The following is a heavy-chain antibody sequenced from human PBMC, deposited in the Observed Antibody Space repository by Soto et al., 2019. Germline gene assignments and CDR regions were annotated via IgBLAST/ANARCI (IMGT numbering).Heavy chain of an antibody. CDR3: ARAESSIWYIFPY. CDR1: GYTFTTYG. V-gene: IGHV1-18*01. Sequence: QVQLVQSGAEVKTPGASVKVSCKASGYTFTTYGISWVRQATGQGLEWMGWINTYNGDTIFAQKLQGRVTMTTDTSTSTAYMALRSLRSDDTAAYYCARAESSIWYIFPYWGQGTLVTVSS. CDR2: INTYNGDT. J-gene: IGHJ4*02. D-gene: IGHD2-2*01.